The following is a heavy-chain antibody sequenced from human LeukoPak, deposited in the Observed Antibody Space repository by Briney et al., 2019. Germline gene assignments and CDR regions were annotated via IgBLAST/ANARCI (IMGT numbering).Heavy chain of an antibody. V-gene: IGHV3-7*04. CDR3: ARDRRCSSTSCYYFDY. D-gene: IGHD2-2*01. CDR2: IKQDGSEK. J-gene: IGHJ4*02. CDR1: GFTFSSYW. Sequence: GGSLRLSCAASGFTFSSYWMTWVRQAPGKGLEWVANIKQDGSEKYYVDSVKGRFTISRDNAKNSLYLQMNSLRAEDTAVYYCARDRRCSSTSCYYFDYWSQGTLVTVSS.